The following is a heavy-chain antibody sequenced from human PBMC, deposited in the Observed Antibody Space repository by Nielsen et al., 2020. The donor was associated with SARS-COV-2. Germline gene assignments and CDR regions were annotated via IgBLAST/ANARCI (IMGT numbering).Heavy chain of an antibody. CDR1: GGSISTYY. CDR3: AREGSGSYPDAFDV. CDR2: IYYSGST. J-gene: IGHJ3*01. D-gene: IGHD3-10*01. Sequence: SETLSLTCTVSGGSISTYYWNWIRQPPGKGLEWIGYIYYSGSTKYNPSLKSRVTMSVDTSNNQFSLKLTSMTAADTAVYYCAREGSGSYPDAFDVWGQGTMVTVSS. V-gene: IGHV4-59*01.